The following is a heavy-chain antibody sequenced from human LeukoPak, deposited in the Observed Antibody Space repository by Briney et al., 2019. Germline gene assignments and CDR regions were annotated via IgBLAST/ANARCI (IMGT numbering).Heavy chain of an antibody. CDR3: ARGYSGSYWLSGEDAFDI. D-gene: IGHD1-26*01. Sequence: PSETLSLTCTVSGYSISSGYYWGWIRQPPGKGLEWIGSIYHSGSTYYNPSHKSRVTISVDTSKNQFSLKLSSVTAADTAVYYCARGYSGSYWLSGEDAFDIWGQGTMVTVSS. CDR1: GYSISSGYY. CDR2: IYHSGST. J-gene: IGHJ3*02. V-gene: IGHV4-38-2*02.